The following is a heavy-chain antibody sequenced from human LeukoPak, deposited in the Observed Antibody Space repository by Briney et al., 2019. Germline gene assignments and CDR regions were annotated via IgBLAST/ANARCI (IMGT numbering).Heavy chain of an antibody. D-gene: IGHD6-19*01. CDR3: AKDHYSSGWYFDY. J-gene: IGHJ4*02. V-gene: IGHV3-30*18. Sequence: GGSLRLSCAAPGFTFSSYGMPWVRRAPGKGLEWVAIISYDGSNKYYADSVKGRFTISRDNSKNTLYLQMNSLRAEDTAVYYCAKDHYSSGWYFDYWGQGTLVTVSS. CDR1: GFTFSSYG. CDR2: ISYDGSNK.